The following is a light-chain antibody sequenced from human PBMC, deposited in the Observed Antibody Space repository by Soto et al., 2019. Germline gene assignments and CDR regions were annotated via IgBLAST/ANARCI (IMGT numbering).Light chain of an antibody. CDR1: QSISSW. CDR2: KAS. V-gene: IGKV1-5*03. CDR3: QQYQSYWT. Sequence: DIQMTQSPSTLSASVGDRVTITCRASQSISSWLAWYQQKPGKAPNLLIYKASSLERGVPSRFSGSGSGTEFTLTISSLQPDDFATYYCQQYQSYWTFGQGTKVEIK. J-gene: IGKJ1*01.